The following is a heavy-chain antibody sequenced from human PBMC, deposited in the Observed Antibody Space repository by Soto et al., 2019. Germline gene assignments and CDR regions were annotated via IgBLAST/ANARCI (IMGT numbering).Heavy chain of an antibody. J-gene: IGHJ2*01. CDR2: ISWNSGSI. Sequence: SLRLSCAASGFTFDDYAMHWVRQAPGKGLEWVSGISWNSGSIGYADSVKGRFTISRDNAKNSLYLQMNSLRAEDTALYYCAKDMATVTNRGIDWYFDLWGRGTLVTVSS. CDR3: AKDMATVTNRGIDWYFDL. CDR1: GFTFDDYA. D-gene: IGHD4-17*01. V-gene: IGHV3-9*01.